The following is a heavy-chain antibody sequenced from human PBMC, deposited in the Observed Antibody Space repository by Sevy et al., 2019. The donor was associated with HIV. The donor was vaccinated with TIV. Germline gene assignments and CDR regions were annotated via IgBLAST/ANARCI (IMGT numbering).Heavy chain of an antibody. CDR2: ISGSGGST. V-gene: IGHV3-23*01. CDR3: AKDAEWELLSLDYFDY. Sequence: GGSLRLSCAASGFTFSSYAMSWVRQAPGKGLEWVSAISGSGGSTYYAHSVKGRFTISRDNSKNTLYLQMNSLRAEDTAVYYCAKDAEWELLSLDYFDYWGQGTLVTVSS. J-gene: IGHJ4*02. CDR1: GFTFSSYA. D-gene: IGHD1-26*01.